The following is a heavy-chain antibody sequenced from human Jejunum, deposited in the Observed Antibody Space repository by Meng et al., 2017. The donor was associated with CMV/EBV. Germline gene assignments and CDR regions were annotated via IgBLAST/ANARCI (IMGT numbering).Heavy chain of an antibody. D-gene: IGHD5-12*01. CDR2: IYNGDNT. CDR3: AGGAVWLVYEY. Sequence: EGHLVESGGDLVKPGGSLRLSCVGSGFTVSSNYMNWVRQAPGKGLEWVSVIYNGDNTNYAESVRGRFTISRDNSKNTLYLQMNSLRAEDTAVYYCAGGAVWLVYEYWGQGTLVTVSS. J-gene: IGHJ4*02. CDR1: GFTVSSNY. V-gene: IGHV3-66*01.